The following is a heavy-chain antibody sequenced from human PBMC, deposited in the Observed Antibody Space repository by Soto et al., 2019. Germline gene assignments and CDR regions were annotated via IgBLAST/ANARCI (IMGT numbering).Heavy chain of an antibody. Sequence: SETLSLTCAVYGGSFSGYYWSWIRQPPGKGLDWIGEINHSGSTNYNPSLKSRVTISVDTSKNQFSLKLSSVTAADTAVYYCARGQRITMVRGVIITTNFDYWGQGTLVTVPS. CDR1: GGSFSGYY. V-gene: IGHV4-34*01. J-gene: IGHJ4*02. CDR3: ARGQRITMVRGVIITTNFDY. CDR2: INHSGST. D-gene: IGHD3-10*01.